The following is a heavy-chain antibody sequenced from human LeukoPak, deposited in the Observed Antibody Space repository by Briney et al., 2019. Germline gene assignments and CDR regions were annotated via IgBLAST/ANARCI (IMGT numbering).Heavy chain of an antibody. CDR3: ARGLIDNYGSGRRFDP. D-gene: IGHD3-10*01. V-gene: IGHV1-8*01. CDR2: INPHSGTT. Sequence: ASVKVSCTASGYTFTSNDINWVRQAPGQGLEWMGWINPHSGTTGYAQKFQGRVIMTRDTSIGTAYMELSSLRSEDTAVYYCARGLIDNYGSGRRFDPWGQGTRVIVSS. J-gene: IGHJ5*02. CDR1: GYTFTSND.